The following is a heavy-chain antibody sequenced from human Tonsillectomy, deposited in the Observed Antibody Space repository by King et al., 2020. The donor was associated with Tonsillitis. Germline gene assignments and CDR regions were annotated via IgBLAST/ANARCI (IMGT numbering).Heavy chain of an antibody. V-gene: IGHV3-9*01. CDR3: AESSGYSPTDAFDI. CDR1: GFTFDDYA. Sequence: VQLVESGGGLVQPGRSLRLSCAASGFTFDDYAMHWVRQAPGKGLEWVSGINWNIGAIGYADSVKGRFTISRENAKNSLYLQMNSLRVEDTALYYCAESSGYSPTDAFDIWAQGTMVTVSS. J-gene: IGHJ3*02. D-gene: IGHD3-22*01. CDR2: INWNIGAI.